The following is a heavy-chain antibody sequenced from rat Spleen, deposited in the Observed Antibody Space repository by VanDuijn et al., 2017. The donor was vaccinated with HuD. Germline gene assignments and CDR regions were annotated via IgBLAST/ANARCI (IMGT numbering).Heavy chain of an antibody. D-gene: IGHD3-3*01. CDR2: IWSHGGI. Sequence: QVQLKESGPGLEQPSQTLSLTCSVSGLSLNSNSVSWIRQPPGKGLAWMGVIWSHGGIDYNSAFKSRLSISRDTSKSQVFLRMNSLQTEDTAMYFCVRGSAFFDYLGQGVMVTVSS. CDR3: VRGSAFFDY. J-gene: IGHJ2*01. V-gene: IGHV2-47*01. CDR1: GLSLNSNS.